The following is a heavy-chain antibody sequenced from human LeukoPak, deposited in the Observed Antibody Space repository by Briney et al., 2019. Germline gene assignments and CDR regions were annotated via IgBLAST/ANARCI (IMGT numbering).Heavy chain of an antibody. CDR1: GGSISSYY. CDR2: IYYSGST. CDR3: ARGVRSWWFDP. J-gene: IGHJ5*02. Sequence: SETLSLTCTVSGGSISSYYWSWIRQPPGKGLEWIGYIYYSGSTNYIPSLKSRVTISVDTSKNQFSLKLSSVTAADTAVYYCARGVRSWWFDPWGQGTLVTVSS. V-gene: IGHV4-59*01.